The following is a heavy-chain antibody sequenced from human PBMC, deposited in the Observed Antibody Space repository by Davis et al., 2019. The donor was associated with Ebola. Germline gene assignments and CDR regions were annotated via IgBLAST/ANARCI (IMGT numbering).Heavy chain of an antibody. CDR1: GGSISSSNW. V-gene: IGHV4-4*02. J-gene: IGHJ5*02. CDR2: IYHSGST. CDR3: ARGSITIFGVVISSQRFDP. D-gene: IGHD3-3*01. Sequence: SETLSLTCAVSGGSISSSNWWSWVRQPPGKGLEWIGEIYHSGSTNYNPSLKSRVTISVDKSKNQFSLKLSSLTAADTAGYYFARGSITIFGVVISSQRFDPWGQGTLVTVSS.